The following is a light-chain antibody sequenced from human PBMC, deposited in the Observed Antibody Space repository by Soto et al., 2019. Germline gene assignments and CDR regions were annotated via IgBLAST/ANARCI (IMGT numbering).Light chain of an antibody. CDR2: DAS. CDR1: QDISSY. J-gene: IGKJ4*01. CDR3: QQYDNLLAPT. V-gene: IGKV1-33*01. Sequence: DIQMTQSPSSLSASVGDRVTITCQASQDISSYLNWFQQKPGKAPNLLIFDASKLQTGVPSRFSGSGSGTDFTFTISGLQAEDIATYYCQQYDNLLAPTVGGGTRVDI.